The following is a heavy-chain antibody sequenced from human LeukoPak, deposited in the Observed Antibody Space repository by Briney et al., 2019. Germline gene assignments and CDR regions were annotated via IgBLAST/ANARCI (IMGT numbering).Heavy chain of an antibody. J-gene: IGHJ6*02. CDR1: GFTFSSYA. CDR2: ISGSGGST. D-gene: IGHD6-19*01. Sequence: GGSLRLSCAASGFTFSSYAMSWVRQAPGKGPEWVSAISGSGGSTHYADSVKGRFTISRDNSKNTLYLQMNSLRAEDTAVYYCAKDHYGSGWPYYYYGMDVWGQGTTVTVSS. CDR3: AKDHYGSGWPYYYYGMDV. V-gene: IGHV3-23*01.